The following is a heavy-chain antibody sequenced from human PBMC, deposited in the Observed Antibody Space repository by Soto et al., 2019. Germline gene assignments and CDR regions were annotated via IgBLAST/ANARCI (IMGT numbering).Heavy chain of an antibody. D-gene: IGHD5-12*01. Sequence: QVQLQESGPGLVKPSGTLSLTCAVSSGSITSSNWWRWVRQPPGKGLEWIGEVSHTGNTNYMPSLKSRVTISVDKSRNQFSLRLSSVTAADTAVYYCARNRYGGYDFDYWGQGSLVTVSS. J-gene: IGHJ4*02. V-gene: IGHV4-4*02. CDR2: VSHTGNT. CDR3: ARNRYGGYDFDY. CDR1: SGSITSSNW.